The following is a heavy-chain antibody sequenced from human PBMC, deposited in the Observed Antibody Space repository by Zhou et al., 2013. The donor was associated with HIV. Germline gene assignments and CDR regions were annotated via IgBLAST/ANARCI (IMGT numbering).Heavy chain of an antibody. Sequence: QVQLVQSGAEVKKPGSSVKVSCKASGGTFSSYAISWVRQAPGQGLEWMGRIIPILGIANYAQKFQGRVTITADKSTSTAYMELSSLRSEDTAVYYCARGAHSSGYLLLGYMDVWGKGTTVTVSS. D-gene: IGHD3-22*01. V-gene: IGHV1-69*04. J-gene: IGHJ6*03. CDR2: IIPILGIA. CDR3: ARGAHSSGYLLLGYMDV. CDR1: GGTFSSYA.